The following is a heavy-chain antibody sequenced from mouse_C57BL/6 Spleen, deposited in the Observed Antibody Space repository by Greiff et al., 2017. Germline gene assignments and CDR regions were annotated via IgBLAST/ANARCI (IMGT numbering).Heavy chain of an antibody. J-gene: IGHJ2*01. CDR3: AREGNSYYYGSSPFDY. V-gene: IGHV3-5*01. D-gene: IGHD1-1*01. CDR1: GISITTGNYR. Sequence: EVKLMESGPGLVKPSQTVFLTCTVTGISITTGNYRWSWIRQFPGNKLEWIGYIYYSGTITYNPSLTSRTTITRDTPKNQFFLEMNSLTAEDTATYYCAREGNSYYYGSSPFDYWGQGTTLTVSS. CDR2: IYYSGTI.